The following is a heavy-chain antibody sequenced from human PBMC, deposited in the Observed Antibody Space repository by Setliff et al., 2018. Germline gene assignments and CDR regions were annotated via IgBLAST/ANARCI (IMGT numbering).Heavy chain of an antibody. CDR1: GGSISSYY. CDR2: ICYTGTST. Sequence: SETLSLTCTVSGGSISSYYWSWIRQPPGRDLEWVGYICYTGTSTYYNPSLASRLSISVDKSMNQFSLRLNSVTAADTAVYYCARGGSNSGWYGFFDFWGQGAQVTVSS. V-gene: IGHV4-59*06. J-gene: IGHJ4*02. D-gene: IGHD6-19*01. CDR3: ARGGSNSGWYGFFDF.